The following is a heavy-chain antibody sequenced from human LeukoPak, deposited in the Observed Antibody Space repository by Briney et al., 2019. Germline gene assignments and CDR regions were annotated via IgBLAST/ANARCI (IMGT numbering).Heavy chain of an antibody. CDR2: INWNGGST. D-gene: IGHD3-22*01. CDR3: AKELRDSSGYYYGY. J-gene: IGHJ4*02. V-gene: IGHV3-20*04. Sequence: PGGSLRLSCAASGFTFDDYGMSWVRQAPGKGLEWVSGINWNGGSTGYADSVKGRFTISRDNAKNSLYLQMNSLRAEDTAVYYCAKELRDSSGYYYGYWGQGTLVTVSS. CDR1: GFTFDDYG.